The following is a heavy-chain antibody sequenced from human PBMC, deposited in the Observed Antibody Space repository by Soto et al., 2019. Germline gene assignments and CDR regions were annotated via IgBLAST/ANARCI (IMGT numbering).Heavy chain of an antibody. CDR3: ASCRDTYGAFCPHFDY. CDR1: RGTVDFNSAA. D-gene: IGHD5-18*01. Sequence: SPTLSLRCAVSRGTVDFNSAAWNWIMQSPSRGLAWLGRTYYRSKWYNDYAVSVKSRITINPDTSKNQISLQLNSVTPEDTAVYYCASCRDTYGAFCPHFDYWGLGSLGTAPQ. V-gene: IGHV6-1*01. CDR2: TYYRSKWYN. J-gene: IGHJ4*02.